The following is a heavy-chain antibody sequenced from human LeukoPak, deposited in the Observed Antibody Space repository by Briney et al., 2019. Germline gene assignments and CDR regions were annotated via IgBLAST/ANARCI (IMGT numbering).Heavy chain of an antibody. D-gene: IGHD6-19*01. J-gene: IGHJ4*02. V-gene: IGHV3-23*01. CDR2: ISGSGGST. Sequence: GGSLRLSCVASGFSFTTHAMCWVRQAPGKGLEWVSHISGSGGSTKYSGSVKGRFTISRDNSKNTLYLQINSLRADDTAVYYCARDSDPIAVAGTCGYWGQGTLVTVSS. CDR1: GFSFTTHA. CDR3: ARDSDPIAVAGTCGY.